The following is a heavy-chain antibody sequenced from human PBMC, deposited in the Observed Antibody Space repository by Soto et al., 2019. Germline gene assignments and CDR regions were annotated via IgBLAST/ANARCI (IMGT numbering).Heavy chain of an antibody. CDR3: ARAGSEGYYYYMDV. J-gene: IGHJ6*03. D-gene: IGHD6-25*01. Sequence: PGGSLRLSCAASGFTFSSYWMSWVRQAPGKGLEWVANIKKDGSEIYYVDSVKGRFTISRDNAKNSLYLQMNSLRAEDTAVYYCARAGSEGYYYYMDVWGKGTTVTVSS. CDR2: IKKDGSEI. CDR1: GFTFSSYW. V-gene: IGHV3-7*03.